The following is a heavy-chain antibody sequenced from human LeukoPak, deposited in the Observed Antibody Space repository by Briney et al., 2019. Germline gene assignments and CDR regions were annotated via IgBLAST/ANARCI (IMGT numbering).Heavy chain of an antibody. CDR2: FYSGDTT. D-gene: IGHD3-3*01. Sequence: QAGGSLRLSCAASGFTVSSTYMSWVRQAPGKGLEWVSVFYSGDTTYYADSVKGRFTISRDNSKNTLFLQMNRLRAEDTAVYYCARRINVLRFLEWDWGQGTLVTVSS. CDR1: GFTVSSTY. V-gene: IGHV3-53*01. CDR3: ARRINVLRFLEWD. J-gene: IGHJ4*02.